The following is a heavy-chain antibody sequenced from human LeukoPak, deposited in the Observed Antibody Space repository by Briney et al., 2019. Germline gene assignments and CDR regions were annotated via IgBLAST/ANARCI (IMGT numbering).Heavy chain of an antibody. CDR1: GFTFSSYS. Sequence: PGGSLRLSCAASGFTFSSYSMNWVRQAPGKGLEGVSSISSSSSYIYYADSVKGRFTISRDNAKNSLYLQMNSLRAEDTAVYYCARVGRYYDSSGYYGSLYYYGMDVWGQGTTVTVSS. CDR2: ISSSSSYI. J-gene: IGHJ6*02. CDR3: ARVGRYYDSSGYYGSLYYYGMDV. V-gene: IGHV3-21*01. D-gene: IGHD3-22*01.